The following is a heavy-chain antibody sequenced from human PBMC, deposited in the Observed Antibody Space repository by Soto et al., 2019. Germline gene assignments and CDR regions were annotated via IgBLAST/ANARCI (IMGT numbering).Heavy chain of an antibody. CDR3: ASPKIAFYNWYDP. V-gene: IGHV4-39*01. D-gene: IGHD3-3*02. J-gene: IGHJ5*02. Sequence: SETLSLTCTVSGGPISSSSYYWGWIRQPPGKGLEWIGSIYYSGSTYYNPSLKSRVTISVDTSKNQFSLKLSSVTAADTAVYYCASPKIAFYNWYDPWGQGTLVTVSS. CDR1: GGPISSSSYY. CDR2: IYYSGST.